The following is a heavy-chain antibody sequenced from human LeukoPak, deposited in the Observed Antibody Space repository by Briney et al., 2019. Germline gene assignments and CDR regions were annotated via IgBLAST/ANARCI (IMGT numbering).Heavy chain of an antibody. J-gene: IGHJ3*02. CDR1: GYTFTDYS. Sequence: ASVKVSCKASGYTFTDYSLHWVRQAPGQGLEWMGWINPNTGGTNYAQNFQGRVTMTRDTSISTAYMELSRLRSDDTAVYYCARDLMVRGVIGAYDIWGQGTMVTVSS. CDR3: ARDLMVRGVIGAYDI. D-gene: IGHD3-10*01. V-gene: IGHV1-2*02. CDR2: INPNTGGT.